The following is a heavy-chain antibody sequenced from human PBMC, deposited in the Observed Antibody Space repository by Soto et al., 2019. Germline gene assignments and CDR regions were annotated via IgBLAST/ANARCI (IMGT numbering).Heavy chain of an antibody. D-gene: IGHD1-26*01. CDR3: TRPPSGSYGDVFDY. J-gene: IGHJ4*02. CDR2: IRDKANHYAT. V-gene: IGHV3-73*02. CDR1: GFYFRDSA. Sequence: EVPLEESGGGLVELGGSLKLSCKVSGFYFRDSAMHRVRQASGKGLEWVGHIRDKANHYATAYAASVQGRFGVSRDDSQNTAYLQMSSLKADATAVYYCTRPPSGSYGDVFDYRGQGTLVTVSS.